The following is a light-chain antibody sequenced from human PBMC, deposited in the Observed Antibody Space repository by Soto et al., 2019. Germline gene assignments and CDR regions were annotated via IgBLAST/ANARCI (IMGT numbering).Light chain of an antibody. V-gene: IGLV2-14*01. CDR1: SSDVGGYNY. CDR3: ASYTSSSTLV. J-gene: IGLJ1*01. CDR2: DVS. Sequence: QSVLPQPASVSGSPGQSITISCTGTSSDVGGYNYVSWYQQHPGKAPKLMIYDVSNRPSGVSNRFSASQSGNTASLRISGLQAEDEGDYYCASYTSSSTLVFGSGTRSPS.